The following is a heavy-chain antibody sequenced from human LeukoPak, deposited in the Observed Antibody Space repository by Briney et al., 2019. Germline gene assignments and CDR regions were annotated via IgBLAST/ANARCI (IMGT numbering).Heavy chain of an antibody. J-gene: IGHJ4*02. CDR2: ISSSSSYI. V-gene: IGHV3-21*01. D-gene: IGHD5-18*01. CDR1: GFTFSSYS. CDR3: ARDSTYSYGYRVFSYEY. Sequence: GGSLRLSCAASGFTFSSYSMNWVRQAPGKGLEWVSSISSSSSYIYYADSVKGRFTISRDNAKNSLYLQMNSLRAEDTAVYYCARDSTYSYGYRVFSYEYWGQGTLVTVSS.